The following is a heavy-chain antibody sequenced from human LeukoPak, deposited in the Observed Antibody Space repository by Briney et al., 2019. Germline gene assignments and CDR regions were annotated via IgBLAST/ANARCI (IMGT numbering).Heavy chain of an antibody. J-gene: IGHJ4*02. V-gene: IGHV3-9*01. CDR3: ARDGYCDSPNCYTGRWFDY. Sequence: PGRSLRLSCAVSGFNFDDYAMHWVRQAPGRGLEWVSGINWKTGNGIYADSVKGRFTISRDNAKNSLYLQMNSLRPEDTAVYYCARDGYCDSPNCYTGRWFDYWGRGTLVTVSS. D-gene: IGHD2-2*02. CDR1: GFNFDDYA. CDR2: INWKTGNG.